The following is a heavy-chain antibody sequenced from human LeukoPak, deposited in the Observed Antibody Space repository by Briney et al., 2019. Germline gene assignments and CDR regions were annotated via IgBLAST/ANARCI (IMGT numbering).Heavy chain of an antibody. V-gene: IGHV3-11*01. J-gene: IGHJ6*02. Sequence: PGGSLRLSCAASGIIFSDYYMSWIRQAPGKGLEWISYVSDSGSTKYYADSVKGRFTISRDNDKNSLLLQMDSLRVEDTAMYYCARDLPVTTRGRNCYYYYGMDVWGQGTTVTVSS. D-gene: IGHD4-17*01. CDR1: GIIFSDYY. CDR3: ARDLPVTTRGRNCYYYYGMDV. CDR2: VSDSGSTK.